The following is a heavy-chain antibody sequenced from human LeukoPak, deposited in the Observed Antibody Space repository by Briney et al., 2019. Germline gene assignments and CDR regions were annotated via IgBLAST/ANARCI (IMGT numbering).Heavy chain of an antibody. D-gene: IGHD3-3*01. CDR1: GFTFSSYS. Sequence: PGGSLRLSCAASGFTFSSYSMNWVRQAPGKGLEWVSAISGSGGSTYYADSVKGRFTISRDNSKNTLYLQMNSLRAEDTAVYYCAKDATWYYDFWSGYYSTGGFDYWGQGTLVTVSS. V-gene: IGHV3-23*01. CDR2: ISGSGGST. J-gene: IGHJ4*02. CDR3: AKDATWYYDFWSGYYSTGGFDY.